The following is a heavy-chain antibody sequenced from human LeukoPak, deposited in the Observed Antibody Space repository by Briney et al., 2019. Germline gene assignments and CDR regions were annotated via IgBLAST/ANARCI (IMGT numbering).Heavy chain of an antibody. Sequence: GASVKVSCKASGYRFTGYYMHWVRQAPRQGLEWMAWINPDNGDTHYVEKFQGRVTLTRDTSISTAYMDLTGLICDDTAIYYCARGSVVGAAEYWGQGTLVTVSS. CDR1: GYRFTGYY. CDR2: INPDNGDT. J-gene: IGHJ4*02. CDR3: ARGSVVGAAEY. D-gene: IGHD1-26*01. V-gene: IGHV1-2*02.